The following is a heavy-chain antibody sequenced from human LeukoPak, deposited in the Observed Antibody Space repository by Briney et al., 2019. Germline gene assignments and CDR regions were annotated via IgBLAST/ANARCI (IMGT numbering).Heavy chain of an antibody. Sequence: GSLRLSCAASGFTFSSYEMNWVRQAPGKGLEWVSYISSSGSTIYYADSVKGRFTISRDNAKNSLYLQMNSLRAEGTAVYYCARVGDYGDYIYYYYYGMDVWGQGTTVTVSS. CDR1: GFTFSSYE. V-gene: IGHV3-48*03. J-gene: IGHJ6*02. CDR3: ARVGDYGDYIYYYYYGMDV. CDR2: ISSSGSTI. D-gene: IGHD4-17*01.